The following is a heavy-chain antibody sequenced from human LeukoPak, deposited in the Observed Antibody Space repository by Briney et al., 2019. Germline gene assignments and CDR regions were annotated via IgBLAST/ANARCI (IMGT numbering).Heavy chain of an antibody. CDR3: ARRRGYHDSSGYYYHFDY. CDR2: IYPSDSDT. V-gene: IGHV5-51*01. Sequence: GESLKISCKGFGSGFTSSWMAWVGRLPGKGLEGMGTIYPSDSDTRHSPSFQGRATMSVDESISTAYLQWSSLKASDIAMYYCARRRGYHDSSGYYYHFDYWGQGTLVTVSS. CDR1: GSGFTSSW. D-gene: IGHD3-22*01. J-gene: IGHJ4*02.